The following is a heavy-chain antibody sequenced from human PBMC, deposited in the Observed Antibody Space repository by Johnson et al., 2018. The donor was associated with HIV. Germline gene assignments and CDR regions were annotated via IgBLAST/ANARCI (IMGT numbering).Heavy chain of an antibody. V-gene: IGHV3-15*01. CDR2: IKSKTDGGTT. CDR1: GFTFSSYW. D-gene: IGHD2-21*02. CDR3: ARGHSDLVTASDI. J-gene: IGHJ3*02. Sequence: VQLVESGGGVVRPGGSLRLSCAASGFTFSSYWMSWVRQAPGKGLEWVGRIKSKTDGGTTDYAAPVKGRFTISRDDSKNTLYLQMNSLRADDTAVYHCARGHSDLVTASDIWGHGTMVTVSS.